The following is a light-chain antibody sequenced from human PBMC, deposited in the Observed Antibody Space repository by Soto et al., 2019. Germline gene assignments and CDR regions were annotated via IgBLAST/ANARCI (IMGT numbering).Light chain of an antibody. Sequence: EIVLTQSPATLSLSPGERATLSCRASQYITNYLAWYQQKPGQAPRLLIYDASNRATGVPARFSGSGSGTHLTLTISSREPEDFAVYYCQQRSNWPLTCGGGTKVEL. CDR3: QQRSNWPLT. CDR1: QYITNY. CDR2: DAS. V-gene: IGKV3-11*01. J-gene: IGKJ4*01.